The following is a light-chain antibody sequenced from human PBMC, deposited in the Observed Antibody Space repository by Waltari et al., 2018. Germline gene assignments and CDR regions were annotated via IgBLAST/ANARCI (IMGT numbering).Light chain of an antibody. V-gene: IGLV2-18*02. J-gene: IGLJ2*01. CDR3: SSYTSSSTLV. CDR1: RSDVGGYNS. CDR2: EVS. Sequence: QSALTQPPSVSGSPGQSVTISCTGTRSDVGGYNSVSWYQQPPGTAPKLIIYEVSDRPSGVPDRFSGSKSDNTASLTISGLQAEDEADYYCSSYTSSSTLVFGGGTKLTVL.